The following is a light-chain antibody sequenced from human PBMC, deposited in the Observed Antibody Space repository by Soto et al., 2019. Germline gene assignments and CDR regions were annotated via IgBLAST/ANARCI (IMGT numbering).Light chain of an antibody. CDR3: LESYSVPFFS. J-gene: IGKJ3*01. V-gene: IGKV1-39*01. Sequence: IQMTQSPSSLSASVGDRVTITYRASQTIGTYLNWFQQKAGKAPQLLIYSASSLQSGVPSRFISSGSGTDFTLTITSLLPEDSATYYCLESYSVPFFSFGPGTNVDI. CDR1: QTIGTY. CDR2: SAS.